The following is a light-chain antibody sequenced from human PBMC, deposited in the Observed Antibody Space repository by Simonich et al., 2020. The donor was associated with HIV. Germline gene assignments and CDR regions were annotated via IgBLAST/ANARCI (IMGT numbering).Light chain of an antibody. Sequence: DILMTQSPSSLPASVGDRVTITCRASQGVTNSLAWYQQKPGKAPKLLLSASSRLESGVASMFSGSGSGTDYTLTISRLEPEDFAVYYCQQYGSSPWTFGQGTKVEIK. J-gene: IGKJ1*01. V-gene: IGKV1-NL1*01. CDR2: ASS. CDR3: QQYGSSPWT. CDR1: QGVTNS.